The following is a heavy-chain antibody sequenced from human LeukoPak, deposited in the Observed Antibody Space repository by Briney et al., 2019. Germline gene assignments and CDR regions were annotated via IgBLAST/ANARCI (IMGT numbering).Heavy chain of an antibody. V-gene: IGHV4-4*07. CDR3: ARDRYYYDSSGYYYHYFDY. CDR1: AGSISSYY. J-gene: IGHJ4*02. Sequence: SETLSLTCTVSAGSISSYYWSWIGQPAGKGLKWIGRIYTSRSTNSNPSLKSRVTMSVDTSKNQFSLKLSSVTAADTAVYYCARDRYYYDSSGYYYHYFDYWGQGTLVTVSS. D-gene: IGHD3-22*01. CDR2: IYTSRST.